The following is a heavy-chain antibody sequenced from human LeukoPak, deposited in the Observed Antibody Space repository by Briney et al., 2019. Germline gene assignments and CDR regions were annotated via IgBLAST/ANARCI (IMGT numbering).Heavy chain of an antibody. CDR1: GGSISSHY. Sequence: SETLSLTCTVSGGSISSHYWNWIRQPPGKGLEWIGYIYNSVSTNYNPSLKSRVTISVDTSKNQFSLKLSSVSAADTAVYYCASLTTYYDFWSGYRPYFDYWGQGTLVTVSS. J-gene: IGHJ4*02. CDR3: ASLTTYYDFWSGYRPYFDY. V-gene: IGHV4-59*11. D-gene: IGHD3-3*01. CDR2: IYNSVST.